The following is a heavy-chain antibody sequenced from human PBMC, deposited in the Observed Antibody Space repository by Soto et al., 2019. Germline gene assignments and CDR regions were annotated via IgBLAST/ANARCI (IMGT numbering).Heavy chain of an antibody. CDR3: AKDSLLTDATYYYDRSGFYFHY. D-gene: IGHD3-22*01. V-gene: IGHV3-30*02. J-gene: IGHJ4*02. Sequence: DSVKGRFTISRDNSKNTLYLQMNSLRAEDTAVYYCAKDSLLTDATYYYDRSGFYFHYWGQGTLVTVSS.